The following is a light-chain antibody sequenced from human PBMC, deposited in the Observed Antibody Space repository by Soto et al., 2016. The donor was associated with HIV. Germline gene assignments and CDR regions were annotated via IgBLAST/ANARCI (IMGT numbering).Light chain of an antibody. V-gene: IGKV1-27*01. CDR2: AAS. CDR1: QGISNY. CDR3: QKYNSAFLT. J-gene: IGKJ4*01. Sequence: DIQMTQSPSSLSASVGDRVTITCRASQGISNYLAWYHQKPGKVPKLLIYAASTLQSGVPSRFSGSGSGTDFTLTISSLQPEDVATYYCQKYNSAFLTFGVGPRWTSN.